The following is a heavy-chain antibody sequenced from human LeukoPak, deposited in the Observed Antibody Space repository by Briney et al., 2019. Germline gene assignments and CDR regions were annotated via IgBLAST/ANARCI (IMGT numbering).Heavy chain of an antibody. CDR2: INPNSGGT. V-gene: IGHV1-2*02. Sequence: ASVKVSCKASGYTFTGYYMHWVRQAPGQGLEWMGWINPNSGGTNYAQKFQGRVTVTRDTSISTAYMELSRLRSDDTAVYYCARDLGYCSSTSCYALYYFDYWGQGTLVTVSS. D-gene: IGHD2-2*01. CDR3: ARDLGYCSSTSCYALYYFDY. CDR1: GYTFTGYY. J-gene: IGHJ4*02.